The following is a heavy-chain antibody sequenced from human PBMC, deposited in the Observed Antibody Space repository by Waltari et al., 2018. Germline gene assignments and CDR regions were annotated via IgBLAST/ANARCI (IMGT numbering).Heavy chain of an antibody. V-gene: IGHV4-39*01. D-gene: IGHD3-22*01. J-gene: IGHJ3*02. CDR1: GGSSSSSRYD. CDR3: ARQVYYDSSGLDAFDI. CDR2: IYYRGST. Sequence: QLQLQESGPGLVKPSETMSLTCTVTGGSSSSSRYDWGWIRQPPGKGLEWIGSIYYRGSTYYNPSLKSRVTISVDTSKNQFSLKLSSVTAADTAVYYCARQVYYDSSGLDAFDIWGQGTMVTVSS.